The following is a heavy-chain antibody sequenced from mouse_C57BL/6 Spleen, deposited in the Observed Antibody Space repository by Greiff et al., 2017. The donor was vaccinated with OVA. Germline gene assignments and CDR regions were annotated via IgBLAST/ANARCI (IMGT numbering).Heavy chain of an antibody. D-gene: IGHD1-1*02. J-gene: IGHJ4*01. CDR3: TRRALWEGAMDY. V-gene: IGHV1-15*01. CDR2: IDPETGGP. CDR1: GYTFTDSE. Sequence: QVQLQQSGAELVRPGASVTLSCKASGYTFTDSEMHWVKPTPVHGLEWIGAIDPETGGPAYNQKFKGKAILTADKSSSTAYMALRSLTSEDSAVYYCTRRALWEGAMDYWGQGTSVTVSS.